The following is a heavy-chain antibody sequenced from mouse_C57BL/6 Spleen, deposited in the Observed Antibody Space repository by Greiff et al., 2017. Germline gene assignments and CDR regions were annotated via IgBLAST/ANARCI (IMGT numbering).Heavy chain of an antibody. Sequence: QVQLQQPGAELVRPGSSVKLSCKASGYTFTSYWMAWVKQRPGQGLEWIGNIYPSDSETHYNQKFKDKATLTVDKSSSTAYMQLSSLTSEDSAVYYCARYYYGSSSYAMDYWGQGTSVTVSS. CDR3: ARYYYGSSSYAMDY. CDR2: IYPSDSET. D-gene: IGHD1-1*01. J-gene: IGHJ4*01. CDR1: GYTFTSYW. V-gene: IGHV1-61*01.